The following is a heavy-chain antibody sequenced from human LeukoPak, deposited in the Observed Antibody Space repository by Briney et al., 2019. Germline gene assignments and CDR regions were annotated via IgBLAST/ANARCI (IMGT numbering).Heavy chain of an antibody. V-gene: IGHV3-53*01. CDR1: GFTVSKHY. CDR2: IYSGGST. Sequence: GGSLRLSCAASGFTVSKHYMSWVRQAPGKGLEWVSAIYSGGSTFFADSVKGRFNISRDNSKNTLYLQMNSLRTEDTAVYYCASSLRGYGIGGQGTRVTVSS. J-gene: IGHJ3*02. D-gene: IGHD2-15*01. CDR3: ASSLRGYGI.